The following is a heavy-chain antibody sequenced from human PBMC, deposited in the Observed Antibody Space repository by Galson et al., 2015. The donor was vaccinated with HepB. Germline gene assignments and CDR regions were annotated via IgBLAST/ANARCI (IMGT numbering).Heavy chain of an antibody. CDR2: IYSGGST. CDR3: ARDHPHSGCDY. V-gene: IGHV3-53*01. Sequence: SLRLSCAASGFTVSINYMSWVRQAPGKGLEWVSVIYSGGSTYYADSVKGRFTISRDNSKNTLYLQMNSLRAEDTAVYYCARDHPHSGCDYWGQGTLVTVSS. D-gene: IGHD3-10*01. CDR1: GFTVSINY. J-gene: IGHJ4*02.